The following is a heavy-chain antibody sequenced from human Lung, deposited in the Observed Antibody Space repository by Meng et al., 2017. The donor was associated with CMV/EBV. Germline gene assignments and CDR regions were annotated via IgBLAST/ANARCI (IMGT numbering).Heavy chain of an antibody. V-gene: IGHV4-39*02. CDR3: ARDATIFGVVDPYYYGMDV. Sequence: SXTXSLXCTVSGGXISSSSYYWGWIRQPPGKGLEWIGSIYYSGSTYYNPSLKSRVTISVDTSKNQFSLKLSSVTAADTAVYYCARDATIFGVVDPYYYGMDVXGQGXTVTVSS. CDR1: GGXISSSSYY. CDR2: IYYSGST. D-gene: IGHD3-3*01. J-gene: IGHJ6*02.